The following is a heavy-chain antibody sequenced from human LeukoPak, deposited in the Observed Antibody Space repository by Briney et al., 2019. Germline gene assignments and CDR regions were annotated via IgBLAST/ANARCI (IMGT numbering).Heavy chain of an antibody. CDR3: TRKAGFAGNNYYYMDV. J-gene: IGHJ6*03. CDR1: GGSFSGYY. V-gene: IGHV4-34*01. Sequence: SETLSLTCAVYGGSFSGYYWSWIRQPPGKGLEWIGEINHSGSTNYNPSLKSRVTISVDTSKNQFSLKLSSMTAADTAVYYCTRKAGFAGNNYYYMDVWGKGTTVTVSS. CDR2: INHSGST. D-gene: IGHD3-16*01.